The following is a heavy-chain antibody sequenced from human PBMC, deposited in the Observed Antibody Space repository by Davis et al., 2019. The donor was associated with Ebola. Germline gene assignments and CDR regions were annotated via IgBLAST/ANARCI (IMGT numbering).Heavy chain of an antibody. CDR1: GFTFSSYA. V-gene: IGHV3-30-3*01. CDR3: ARQLPYYSYGMGV. J-gene: IGHJ6*02. Sequence: GGSLRLSCAASGFTFSSYAMHWVRQAPGKGLEWVAVISYDGSNKYYADSVKGRFTISRDNSKNTLYLQLNSLRAEDTAVYFCARQLPYYSYGMGVWGQGTTVTVSS. CDR2: ISYDGSNK. D-gene: IGHD2-2*01.